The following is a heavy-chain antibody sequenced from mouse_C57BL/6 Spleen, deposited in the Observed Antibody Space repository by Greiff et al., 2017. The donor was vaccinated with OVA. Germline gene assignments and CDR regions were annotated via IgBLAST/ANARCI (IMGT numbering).Heavy chain of an antibody. Sequence: QVQLQQSGAELVRPGASVTLSCKASGYTFTDYEMHWVKQTPVHGLEWIGAIDPETGGTAYNQKFKGKAILTPDKSSSTAYMELRSLTSEDSAVYYCTRRGYSNFDYWGQGTTLTVSS. J-gene: IGHJ2*01. CDR3: TRRGYSNFDY. CDR1: GYTFTDYE. CDR2: IDPETGGT. D-gene: IGHD2-5*01. V-gene: IGHV1-15*01.